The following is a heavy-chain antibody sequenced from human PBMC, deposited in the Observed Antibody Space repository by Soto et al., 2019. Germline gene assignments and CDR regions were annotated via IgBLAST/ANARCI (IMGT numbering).Heavy chain of an antibody. D-gene: IGHD4-17*01. CDR1: GYTFTDYF. Sequence: QVQLVQSGAEVKKPGASVKVSCMASGYTFTDYFMHWVRQAPGQGLEWMGWINPNSGGTSYAQKFQGRVTMTRDTSISTAYMELTRLRSDDTAVYYCARDYGDYDNWFDPWGQGTLVTVSS. CDR2: INPNSGGT. V-gene: IGHV1-2*02. CDR3: ARDYGDYDNWFDP. J-gene: IGHJ5*02.